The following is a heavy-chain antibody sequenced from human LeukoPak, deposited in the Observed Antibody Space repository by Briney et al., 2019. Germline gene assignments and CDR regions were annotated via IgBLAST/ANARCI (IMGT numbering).Heavy chain of an antibody. CDR3: AKDEARPGAAAGTTFDY. J-gene: IGHJ4*02. V-gene: IGHV3-23*01. CDR1: GFTFSSYG. D-gene: IGHD6-13*01. CDR2: ISGSGGST. Sequence: GGSLRLSCAASGFTFSSYGMHWVRQAPGKGLEWVSAISGSGGSTYYADSVKGRFTISRDNSKNTLYLQMNSLRAEDTAVYYCAKDEARPGAAAGTTFDYWGQGTLVTVSS.